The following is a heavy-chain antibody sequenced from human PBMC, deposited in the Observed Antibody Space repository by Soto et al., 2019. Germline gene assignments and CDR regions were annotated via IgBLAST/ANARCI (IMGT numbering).Heavy chain of an antibody. CDR1: GFTFSSYG. Sequence: QVQLVESGGGVVQPGRSLRLSCAASGFTFSSYGMHWVRQAPGKGLEWVAVIWYDGSNKYYADSVKGRFTISRDNSKNTLYLQMNRLRAEDTDVYYCARNRGITMVRGGPDYYYGMYVWGQGTTVTVSS. CDR3: ARNRGITMVRGGPDYYYGMYV. V-gene: IGHV3-33*01. J-gene: IGHJ6*02. CDR2: IWYDGSNK. D-gene: IGHD3-10*01.